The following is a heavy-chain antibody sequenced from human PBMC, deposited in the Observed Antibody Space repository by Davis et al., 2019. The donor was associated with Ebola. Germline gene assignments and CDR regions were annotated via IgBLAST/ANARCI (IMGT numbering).Heavy chain of an antibody. J-gene: IGHJ6*02. CDR1: GGSISSYY. Sequence: SETLSLTCTVSGGSISSYYWSWSRQPPGKGLERIGNIYYSGSTNYNPSLKSRVSISVDTSKNQFSLKLSSVTAADTAVYYCARFPALLGRPLYGMDVWGQGTTVTVSS. CDR2: IYYSGST. CDR3: ARFPALLGRPLYGMDV. V-gene: IGHV4-59*08. D-gene: IGHD1-1*01.